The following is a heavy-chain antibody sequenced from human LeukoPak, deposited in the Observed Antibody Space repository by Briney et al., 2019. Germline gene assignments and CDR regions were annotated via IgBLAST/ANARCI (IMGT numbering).Heavy chain of an antibody. CDR1: GYIFTDYF. V-gene: IGHV1-2*02. CDR3: ARCSWENGCH. Sequence: ASVKVSCKASGYIFTDYFMHWLRQAPGQGLEWMGWINPDSGGTNSAQNFQGRVTMTRDTSISTAYTELGSLRSDDTAVYYCARCSWENGCHWGQGSLVTVSS. J-gene: IGHJ4*02. D-gene: IGHD1-26*01. CDR2: INPDSGGT.